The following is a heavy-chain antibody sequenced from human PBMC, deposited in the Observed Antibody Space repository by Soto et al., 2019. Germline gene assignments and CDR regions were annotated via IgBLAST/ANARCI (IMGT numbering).Heavy chain of an antibody. V-gene: IGHV4-59*01. CDR3: AREYYDSSGYYPLIDY. CDR1: GGSISSYY. J-gene: IGHJ4*02. Sequence: SETLSLTCTVSGGSISSYYWSWIRQPPGKGLEWIGYIYYSGSTNYNPSLKSRVTISVDTSKNQFSLKLSSVTAADTAVYYCAREYYDSSGYYPLIDYRGQRTLVPVSS. D-gene: IGHD3-22*01. CDR2: IYYSGST.